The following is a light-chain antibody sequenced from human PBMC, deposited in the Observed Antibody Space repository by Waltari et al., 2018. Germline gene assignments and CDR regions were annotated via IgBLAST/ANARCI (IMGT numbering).Light chain of an antibody. CDR3: QHYVRLPAT. Sequence: EIVLTQSPGTLSLSPGERATLACRASQSVGRTLAWYQQKPGRPPRLLIFGASSRASGIPDRFSGSGAGTDFSLTISRLEPEDFAVYYCQHYVRLPATFGQGTKVEIK. J-gene: IGKJ1*01. CDR1: QSVGRT. V-gene: IGKV3-20*01. CDR2: GAS.